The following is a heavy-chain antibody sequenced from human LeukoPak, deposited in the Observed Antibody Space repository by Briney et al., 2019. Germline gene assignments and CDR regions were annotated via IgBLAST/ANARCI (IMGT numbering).Heavy chain of an antibody. J-gene: IGHJ4*02. CDR2: ISYDGSDK. V-gene: IGHV3-30-3*01. Sequence: AGGSLRLSCAASGFTFSSYAMHWVRQAPGKGLEWVAVISYDGSDKYYADSVKGRFIISRDNSKNTLYLQMNSLRAEDTAVYYCARADRGGAITFDYWGQGTLVTVSS. CDR1: GFTFSSYA. D-gene: IGHD3-16*01. CDR3: ARADRGGAITFDY.